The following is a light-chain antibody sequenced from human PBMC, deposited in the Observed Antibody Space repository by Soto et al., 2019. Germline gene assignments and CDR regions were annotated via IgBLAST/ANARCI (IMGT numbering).Light chain of an antibody. J-gene: IGLJ1*01. CDR2: EVS. CDR3: TSYAGSNIFYV. CDR1: SSDVGGYIF. Sequence: QSLLTQPPSASGFPGQSVTISCTETSSDVGGYIFLSWYQQHPGKAPKLMIYEVSKRPSGVPDRFSGSKSGNTASLTVSVLQAEDEADYYCTSYAGSNIFYVFGTGTKVTVL. V-gene: IGLV2-8*01.